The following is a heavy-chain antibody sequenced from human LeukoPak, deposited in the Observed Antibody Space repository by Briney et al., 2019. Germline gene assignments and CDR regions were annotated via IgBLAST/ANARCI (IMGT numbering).Heavy chain of an antibody. CDR3: ARHGGHYGDYSLGN. CDR2: IYYSGST. V-gene: IGHV4-59*08. D-gene: IGHD4-17*01. Sequence: SETLSLTCTVSGGSISSYYWSWIRQPPGKGLEWIGYIYYSGSTNYNPSLKSRVTISVDTSKNQFSLKLSSVTAADAAVYYCARHGGHYGDYSLGNWGQGTLVTVSS. J-gene: IGHJ4*02. CDR1: GGSISSYY.